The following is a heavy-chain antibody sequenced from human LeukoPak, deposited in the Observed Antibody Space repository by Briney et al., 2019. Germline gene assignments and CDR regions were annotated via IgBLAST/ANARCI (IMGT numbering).Heavy chain of an antibody. D-gene: IGHD3-10*01. J-gene: IGHJ4*02. V-gene: IGHV1-2*02. CDR1: GYTFTCYY. CDR2: INPNSGGT. CDR3: ARGRFYTSGSYYNRLDY. Sequence: ASVTVSCKASGYTFTCYYMHWVRQAPAQGHECMVWINPNSGGTNYAQKFQGRVTMTWDTSISTAYMELSRLRSDDTAIYYCARGRFYTSGSYYNRLDYWGQGTLVTVSS.